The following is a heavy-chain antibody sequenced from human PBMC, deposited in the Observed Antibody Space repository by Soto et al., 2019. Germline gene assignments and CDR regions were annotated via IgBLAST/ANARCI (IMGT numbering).Heavy chain of an antibody. Sequence: GESLKISCKGSGYSFTSYWIGWVRQMPGKGLEWMGTIYPGDSDTRYSPSFQGQVTISADESISTAYLQWSSLKASDTAMYYCARFAAAGYYGMDVWGQGTTVTVSS. D-gene: IGHD6-13*01. CDR3: ARFAAAGYYGMDV. CDR1: GYSFTSYW. CDR2: IYPGDSDT. V-gene: IGHV5-51*01. J-gene: IGHJ6*02.